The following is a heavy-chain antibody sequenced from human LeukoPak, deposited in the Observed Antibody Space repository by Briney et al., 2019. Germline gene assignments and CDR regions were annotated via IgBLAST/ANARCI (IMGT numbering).Heavy chain of an antibody. D-gene: IGHD3-9*01. V-gene: IGHV3-73*01. CDR1: GFTLSGSA. J-gene: IGHJ4*02. Sequence: PGGSLRLSCAASGFTLSGSAMHWVRQASGKGLEWVGRIRSKANSYATAYAASVKGRFTISRDDSKNTAYLQMNSLKSEDTAVYYCTRLAGDEYFDTSRGPDWGQGTLVTVSS. CDR2: IRSKANSYAT. CDR3: TRLAGDEYFDTSRGPD.